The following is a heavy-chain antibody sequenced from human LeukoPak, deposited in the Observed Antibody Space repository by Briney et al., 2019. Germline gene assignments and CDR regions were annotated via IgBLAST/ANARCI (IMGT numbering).Heavy chain of an antibody. Sequence: GGSLRLSCAASGFTFSTYGMSWVRQAPGKGLEWVSRISSNGDSTNYADSVKGRFTISRDNSKNTLYLQMNSLRAEDTAVYYCARRYCSGGRCPNYFDYWGQGTLVTVFS. CDR3: ARRYCSGGRCPNYFDY. D-gene: IGHD2-15*01. V-gene: IGHV3-23*01. CDR2: ISSNGDST. J-gene: IGHJ4*02. CDR1: GFTFSTYG.